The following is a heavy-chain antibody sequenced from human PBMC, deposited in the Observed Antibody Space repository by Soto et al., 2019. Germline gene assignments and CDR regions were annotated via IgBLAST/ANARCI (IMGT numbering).Heavy chain of an antibody. V-gene: IGHV1-69*13. D-gene: IGHD3-10*01. CDR1: GGTFSSYA. J-gene: IGHJ5*02. Sequence: SVKVSCKASGGTFSSYALSWVRQAPGQGLEWMGGIIPIFGTANYAQKFQGRVTITADESTSTAYMELSSLRSEDTAMYYCARLEATRTTWFAGPYNWFDPWGEGTLVTVSS. CDR2: IIPIFGTA. CDR3: ARLEATRTTWFAGPYNWFDP.